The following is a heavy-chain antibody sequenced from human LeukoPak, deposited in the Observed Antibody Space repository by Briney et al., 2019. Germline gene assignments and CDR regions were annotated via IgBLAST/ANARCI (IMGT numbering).Heavy chain of an antibody. D-gene: IGHD3-16*02. V-gene: IGHV1-3*01. CDR1: GYTFTSHA. Sequence: ASVKVSCKASGYTFTSHAMHWVRQAPGQRLEWMGWINAGNGNTKYSQKLQGRVTMTTDTSTSTAYMELRSLRSDDTAVYYCARDRALVVWGSYRHYYFDYWGQGTLVTVSS. CDR3: ARDRALVVWGSYRHYYFDY. J-gene: IGHJ4*02. CDR2: INAGNGNT.